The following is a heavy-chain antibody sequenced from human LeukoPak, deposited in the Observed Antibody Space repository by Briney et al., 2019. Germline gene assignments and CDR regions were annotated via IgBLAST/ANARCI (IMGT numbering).Heavy chain of an antibody. J-gene: IGHJ4*02. D-gene: IGHD4-17*01. V-gene: IGHV4-59*08. CDR1: GGSISSYY. CDR2: IYYSGTT. CDR3: ATFPYGDRAFDF. Sequence: SETLSLTCTVSGGSISSYYWSWIRQPPGKGLEWIVYIYYSGTTKFNPSLKSRVTISVDTSKNQLSLKLSSVTAADTAVYYCATFPYGDRAFDFWGQGALVTVSS.